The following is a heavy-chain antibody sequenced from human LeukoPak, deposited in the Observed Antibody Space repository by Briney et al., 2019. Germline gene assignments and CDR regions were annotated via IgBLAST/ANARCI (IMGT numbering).Heavy chain of an antibody. CDR1: GYTFTSYY. CDR2: INPSGGST. D-gene: IGHD6-13*01. J-gene: IGHJ4*02. Sequence: GASVKVSCKASGYTFTSYYMHWVRQAPGQGLEWMGIINPSGGSTSYAQKFQGRVTMTRDTSTSTVYMELSSLRSEDTAVYYCARARKAGYSSSWPIRSIDYWGQGTLVTVSS. CDR3: ARARKAGYSSSWPIRSIDY. V-gene: IGHV1-46*01.